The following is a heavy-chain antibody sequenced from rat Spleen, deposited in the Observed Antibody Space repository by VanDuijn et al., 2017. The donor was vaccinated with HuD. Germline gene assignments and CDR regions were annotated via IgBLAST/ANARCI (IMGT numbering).Heavy chain of an antibody. Sequence: EVQLVETGGGLVQPGRSLKLSCVASGFTFSSYWMYWIRQAPGKGLEWVSSINTDGGSTYNPDSVKGRFTISRDNAENTVSLQMNSLMSEDTATYYCAGAAGFAYWGQGTLVTVSS. CDR1: GFTFSSYW. D-gene: IGHD1-2*01. CDR3: AGAAGFAY. J-gene: IGHJ3*01. CDR2: INTDGGST. V-gene: IGHV5-58*01.